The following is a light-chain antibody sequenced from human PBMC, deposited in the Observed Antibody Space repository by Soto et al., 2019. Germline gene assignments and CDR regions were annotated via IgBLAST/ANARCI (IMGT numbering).Light chain of an antibody. CDR1: QGISSY. V-gene: IGKV1-8*01. CDR2: AAS. Sequence: AIRMTQSPSSLSASTGDRVTITCRASQGISSYLAWYQQKPGKAPKLLIYAASTLQSGVPSRFSGSGSGTDVTLTISSLQSDDFSTYYCQQYYSYPPLTFGGGTKVEIK. CDR3: QQYYSYPPLT. J-gene: IGKJ4*01.